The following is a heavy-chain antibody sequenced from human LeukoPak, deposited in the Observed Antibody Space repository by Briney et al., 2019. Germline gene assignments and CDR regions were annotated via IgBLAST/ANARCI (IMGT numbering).Heavy chain of an antibody. Sequence: SETLSLTCTVSGGSISRYYWSWIRQPPGKGLEWIVYIYTSGSTNYNPSLKSRASISVDTSKNQFSLKLSSVTAADRAVYYCARSYYDMLTGYYNRVGFDYWSQGTLVTVSS. D-gene: IGHD3-9*01. CDR3: ARSYYDMLTGYYNRVGFDY. J-gene: IGHJ4*02. CDR1: GGSISRYY. V-gene: IGHV4-4*09. CDR2: IYTSGST.